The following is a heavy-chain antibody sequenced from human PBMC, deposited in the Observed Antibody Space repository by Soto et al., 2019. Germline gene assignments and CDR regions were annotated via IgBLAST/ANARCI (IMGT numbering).Heavy chain of an antibody. J-gene: IGHJ4*02. V-gene: IGHV5-51*01. CDR1: GYSFRSYW. D-gene: IGHD4-4*01. Sequence: GESLKISCQTFGYSFRSYWIGWVRQMPGKGLEWMGIIYPGDSETRYSPSFQGQVTISADKSINTAYLQWSSMKASDTAMYYCARHLHSNSVHITPVSPDYWGKGTLVPVSS. CDR3: ARHLHSNSVHITPVSPDY. CDR2: IYPGDSET.